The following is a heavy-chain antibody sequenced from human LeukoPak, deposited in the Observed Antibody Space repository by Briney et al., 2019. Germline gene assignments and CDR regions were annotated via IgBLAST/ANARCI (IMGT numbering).Heavy chain of an antibody. CDR3: ARDGGRGSSGWYCYFDY. CDR2: ISSNGGST. J-gene: IGHJ4*02. CDR1: GFTFSSYA. V-gene: IGHV3-64*01. Sequence: PGGSLRLSCAASGFTFSSYAIHWVRQAPGKGLEYVSAISSNGGSTYYANSVKGRFTISRDNSKNTLYLQMGSLRAEDMAVYYCARDGGRGSSGWYCYFDYWGQGTLVTVSS. D-gene: IGHD6-19*01.